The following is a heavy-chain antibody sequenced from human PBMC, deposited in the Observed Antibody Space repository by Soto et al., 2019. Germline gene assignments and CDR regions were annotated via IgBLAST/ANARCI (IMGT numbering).Heavy chain of an antibody. Sequence: QVQLVQSGAEVKKPGASVKLSCKASGYTFTSYYIHWVRQAPGQGLEWMGIINPSDSSTSYTQKFQGTVTVTRDMSTSTVYMDLISLRSEDTAVYYCALNAFDFWGQGTMVSVSS. CDR3: ALNAFDF. CDR2: INPSDSST. CDR1: GYTFTSYY. V-gene: IGHV1-46*01. J-gene: IGHJ3*01.